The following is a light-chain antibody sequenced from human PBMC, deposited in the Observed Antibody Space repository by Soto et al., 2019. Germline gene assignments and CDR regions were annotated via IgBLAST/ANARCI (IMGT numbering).Light chain of an antibody. J-gene: IGKJ5*01. V-gene: IGKV1-33*01. CDR3: QQYDNLPIT. CDR1: QSITSY. Sequence: DIQLTQSPSSLSASVGDRVTITCRASQSITSYLNWYQQKPGKAPTLLIYTASILQSGVPSRFSGSGSGTDFTFTISSLQPEDIATYYCQQYDNLPITFGQGTRLEIK. CDR2: TAS.